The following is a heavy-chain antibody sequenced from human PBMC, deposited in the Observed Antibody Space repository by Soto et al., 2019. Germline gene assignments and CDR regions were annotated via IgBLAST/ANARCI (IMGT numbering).Heavy chain of an antibody. CDR3: ARETYSRSWYEAYYYYYGMDV. V-gene: IGHV2-70*11. J-gene: IGHJ6*02. CDR2: IDWDDDK. Sequence: AAKLVNPTQTLTLTCTFSGFSLSTSGMCVSWIRQPPGKALEWLARIDWDDDKYYSTSLKTRLTISKDTSKNQVVLTMTNMDPVDTATYYCARETYSRSWYEAYYYYYGMDVWGQGTTVTVSS. D-gene: IGHD6-13*01. CDR1: GFSLSTSGMC.